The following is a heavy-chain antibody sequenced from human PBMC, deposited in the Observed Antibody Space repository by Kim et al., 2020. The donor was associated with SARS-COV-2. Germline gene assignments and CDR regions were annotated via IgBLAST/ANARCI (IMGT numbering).Heavy chain of an antibody. V-gene: IGHV3-23*03. J-gene: IGHJ6*02. CDR3: AKDLGTMVRGWSVNYGMDV. D-gene: IGHD3-10*01. Sequence: GRFTIARDNSKNTLYLQMNSLGAEDTAVYYCAKDLGTMVRGWSVNYGMDVWGQGTTVTVSS.